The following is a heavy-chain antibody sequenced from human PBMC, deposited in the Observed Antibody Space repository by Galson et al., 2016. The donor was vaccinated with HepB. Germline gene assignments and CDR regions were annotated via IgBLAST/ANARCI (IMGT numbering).Heavy chain of an antibody. J-gene: IGHJ3*02. Sequence: SLRLSCAASGFTFRSYAMHWVRQAPGKGLEWVAVISYDGSNKYYADSVKGRFTISRDNSKNTLYLQMNSLRAEDTAVYYCARTYGSGSYRRDAFDIRGQGTMVTVSS. CDR3: ARTYGSGSYRRDAFDI. CDR2: ISYDGSNK. D-gene: IGHD3-10*01. CDR1: GFTFRSYA. V-gene: IGHV3-30-3*01.